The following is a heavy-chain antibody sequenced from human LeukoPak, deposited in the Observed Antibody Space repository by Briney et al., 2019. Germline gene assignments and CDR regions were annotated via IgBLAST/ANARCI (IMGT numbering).Heavy chain of an antibody. V-gene: IGHV1-69*13. CDR2: IIPIFGTA. J-gene: IGHJ6*02. CDR1: GGTFSSYA. CDR3: ASTYCGGDCYLIVVRGMDV. Sequence: SVKVSCKASGGTFSSYAISWVRQAPGQGLEWMGGIIPIFGTANYAQKFQGRVTITADESTSTAYVELSSLRSEDTAVYYCASTYCGGDCYLIVVRGMDVWGQGTTVTVSS. D-gene: IGHD2-21*02.